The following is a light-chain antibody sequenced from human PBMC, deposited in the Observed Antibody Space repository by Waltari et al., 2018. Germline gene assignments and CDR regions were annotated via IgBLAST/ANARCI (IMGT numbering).Light chain of an antibody. V-gene: IGLV2-14*01. CDR3: SSYTSSSV. J-gene: IGLJ3*02. Sequence: QSALTQPASAPGSPGQSITISCTGPSSDVGGYNYVSWYQQHPGKAPKLMIYDVSKRPSGVSNRFSGSKSGNTASLTISGLQAEDEADYYCSSYTSSSVFGGGTKLTVL. CDR2: DVS. CDR1: SSDVGGYNY.